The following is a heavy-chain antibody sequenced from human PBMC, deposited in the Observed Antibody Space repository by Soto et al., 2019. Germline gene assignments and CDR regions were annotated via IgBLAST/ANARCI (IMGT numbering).Heavy chain of an antibody. CDR2: ISSSGSTI. CDR3: ASPIAVAGTGFRWGMDV. D-gene: IGHD6-19*01. CDR1: GFTFSSYE. Sequence: PGGSLRLSCAASGFTFSSYEMNWVRQAPGQGLEWVSYISSSGSTIYYADSVKGRFTISRDNAKNSLYLQMNSLRAEGTAVYYCASPIAVAGTGFRWGMDVWGQGTTVTVSS. J-gene: IGHJ6*02. V-gene: IGHV3-48*03.